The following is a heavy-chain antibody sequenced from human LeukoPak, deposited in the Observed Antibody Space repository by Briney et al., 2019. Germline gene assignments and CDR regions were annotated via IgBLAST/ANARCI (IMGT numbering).Heavy chain of an antibody. D-gene: IGHD1-7*01. J-gene: IGHJ6*03. CDR3: ARETRVPSYYYMDV. CDR1: GGSISSYY. Sequence: SETLSLTCTVSGGSISSYYWSWIRQSAGKGLEWIGRIYTSGSTTYNPSLKSRVTMSVDTSKNQFSLKLSSVTAADTAVYYCARETRVPSYYYMDVWGKGTTVTVSS. V-gene: IGHV4-4*07. CDR2: IYTSGST.